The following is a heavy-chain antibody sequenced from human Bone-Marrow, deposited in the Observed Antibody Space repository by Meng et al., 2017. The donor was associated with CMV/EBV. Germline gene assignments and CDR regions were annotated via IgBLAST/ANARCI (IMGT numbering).Heavy chain of an antibody. CDR1: GGSFSGYY. V-gene: IGHV4-34*01. D-gene: IGHD2-2*01. J-gene: IGHJ6*02. CDR3: ARVLIVVVPVAKTQLAAAGTISYYYGMDV. CDR2: INHSGST. Sequence: ESLKISCAVYGGSFSGYYWSWIRQPPGKGLEWIGEINHSGSTNYNPSLKSRVTISVDTSKNQFSLKLSSVTAADTAVYYCARVLIVVVPVAKTQLAAAGTISYYYGMDVWGQGTTVTVSS.